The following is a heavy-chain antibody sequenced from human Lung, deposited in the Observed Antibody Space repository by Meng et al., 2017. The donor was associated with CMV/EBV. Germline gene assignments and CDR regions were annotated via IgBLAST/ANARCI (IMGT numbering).Heavy chain of an antibody. Sequence: SXXVSXKASGGTFSSYAISWVRQAPGQGLEWMGGIIPIFGTANYAQKFQGRVTITTDESTSTAYMELSSLRSEDTAVYYCARSIVVLGSLPRNKMDVWGQGTXVTGSS. CDR3: ARSIVVLGSLPRNKMDV. J-gene: IGHJ6*02. CDR2: IIPIFGTA. V-gene: IGHV1-69*05. D-gene: IGHD3-10*01. CDR1: GGTFSSYA.